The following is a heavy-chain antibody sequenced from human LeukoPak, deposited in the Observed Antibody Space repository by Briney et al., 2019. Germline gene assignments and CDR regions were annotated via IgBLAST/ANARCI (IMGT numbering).Heavy chain of an antibody. Sequence: SQTLSLTRTVSGGSISSGDYYWSWIRQPPGKGLEWIGYIYYSGSTYYNPSLKSRVTISVDTSKNQFSLKLSSVTAADTAVYYCARGRFGVKGAFDIWGQGTMVTVSS. J-gene: IGHJ3*02. CDR2: IYYSGST. CDR1: GGSISSGDYY. CDR3: ARGRFGVKGAFDI. V-gene: IGHV4-30-4*01. D-gene: IGHD3-10*01.